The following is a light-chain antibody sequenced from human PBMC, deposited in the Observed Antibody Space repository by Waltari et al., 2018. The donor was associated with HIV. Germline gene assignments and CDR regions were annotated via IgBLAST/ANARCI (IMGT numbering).Light chain of an antibody. CDR2: GAS. V-gene: IGKV3-20*01. J-gene: IGKJ1*01. Sequence: EIVLTQSPGTLSLSPGDRATLSCRASQAISSDYLAWYQQKPGQAPRLLIYGASTRSIGIPARFTGSASGADFTLTISRLEPEDFGVYYCQFYGGSLRTFGQGTKVEIK. CDR3: QFYGGSLRT. CDR1: QAISSDY.